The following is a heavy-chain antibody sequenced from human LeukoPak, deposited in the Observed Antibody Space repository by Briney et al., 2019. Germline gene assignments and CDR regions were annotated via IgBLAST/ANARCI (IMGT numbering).Heavy chain of an antibody. J-gene: IGHJ4*02. D-gene: IGHD6-6*01. CDR2: IRGDGGEK. V-gene: IGHV3-7*01. CDR3: ARGGAARPDF. Sequence: PGGSLRLSCAASGFTFSTYWMNGFRQTPGKGLEGVAKIRGDGGEKDHVASVKGRFTISRDNAKNSLYLQMNSLRVEGTAIYYCARGGAARPDFWGQGTLVTVSS. CDR1: GFTFSTYW.